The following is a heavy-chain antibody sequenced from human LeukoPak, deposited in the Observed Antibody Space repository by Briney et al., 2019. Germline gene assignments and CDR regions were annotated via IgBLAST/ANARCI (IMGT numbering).Heavy chain of an antibody. J-gene: IGHJ5*02. CDR1: GFTFSSYS. CDR2: ISGSGGST. D-gene: IGHD3-10*01. V-gene: IGHV3-23*01. CDR3: AKSSGGVYNWFDP. Sequence: PGGSLRLSCAASGFTFSSYSMNWVRQAPGKGLEWVSAISGSGGSTYYADSVKGRFTISRDNSKNTLYLQMNSLRAEDTAVYYCAKSSGGVYNWFDPWGQGTLVTVSS.